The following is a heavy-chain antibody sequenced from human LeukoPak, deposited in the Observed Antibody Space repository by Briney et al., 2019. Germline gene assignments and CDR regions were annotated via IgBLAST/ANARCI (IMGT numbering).Heavy chain of an antibody. J-gene: IGHJ4*02. Sequence: SETLSLTCAVYGGSLSGYYWSWIRQPPGKGLEWIGEINHSGSTNYNPSLKSRVTMSVDTSKNQFSLKLSSVTAADTAVYYCARVLIVPVAMTGSGSYSTDYWGQGTLVTVSS. CDR1: GGSLSGYY. D-gene: IGHD3-10*01. CDR3: ARVLIVPVAMTGSGSYSTDY. CDR2: INHSGST. V-gene: IGHV4-34*01.